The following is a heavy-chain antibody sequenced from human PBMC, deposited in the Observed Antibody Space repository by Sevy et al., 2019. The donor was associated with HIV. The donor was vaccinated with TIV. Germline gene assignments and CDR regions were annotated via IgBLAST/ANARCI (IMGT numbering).Heavy chain of an antibody. CDR2: INSDGSST. CDR3: ARRNYYYYMDV. J-gene: IGHJ6*03. V-gene: IGHV3-74*01. Sequence: GGSLRLSCVASGFTFSSYWMHWVRQAPGKGLVWVSRINSDGSSTSYADSVKGRFTISRDNAKNTLYLQMNSLRAEDTAVYYCARRNYYYYMDVWGKGTTVTVSS. CDR1: GFTFSSYW.